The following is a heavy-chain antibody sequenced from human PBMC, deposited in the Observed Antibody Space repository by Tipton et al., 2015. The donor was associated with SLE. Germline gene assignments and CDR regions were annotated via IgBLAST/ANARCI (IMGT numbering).Heavy chain of an antibody. J-gene: IGHJ6*03. V-gene: IGHV4-59*11. CDR1: GGSISSHY. CDR3: ARGAPREKEYYYYYMDV. Sequence: TLSLTCTVSGGSISSHYWNWIRQPPGKGLEWIGYIYYSGSTNYNPSLKSRVTISVDTSKNQFSLKLSSVTAADTAVYYCARGAPREKEYYYYYMDVWGKGTTVTVSS. CDR2: IYYSGST.